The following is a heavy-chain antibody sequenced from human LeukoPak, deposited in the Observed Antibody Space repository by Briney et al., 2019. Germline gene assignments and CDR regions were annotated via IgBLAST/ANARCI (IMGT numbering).Heavy chain of an antibody. D-gene: IGHD2-2*02. CDR3: ARDDCSSTSCYKNFDY. Sequence: QLGGSLRLSCAASGFTFSSYAMHWVRQAPGKGLEWVAVISYDGSNKYYADSVKGRFTISRDNSKNTLYLQMNSLRAEDTAVYYCARDDCSSTSCYKNFDYWGQGTLVTVSS. CDR2: ISYDGSNK. CDR1: GFTFSSYA. V-gene: IGHV3-30-3*01. J-gene: IGHJ4*02.